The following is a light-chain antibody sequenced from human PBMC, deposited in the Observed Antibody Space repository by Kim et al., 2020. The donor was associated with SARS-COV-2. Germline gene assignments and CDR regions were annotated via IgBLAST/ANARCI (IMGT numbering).Light chain of an antibody. CDR3: AAWDDSLNGWV. CDR2: SNN. V-gene: IGLV1-44*01. Sequence: GHRVTISCSGRSSNIGSNTVNWYHQLPGTAPKLLIYSNNQRPSGIPDRFSGSKSGTSAPLAISGLQSEDEADYYCAAWDDSLNGWVFGGGTQLTVL. CDR1: SSNIGSNT. J-gene: IGLJ3*02.